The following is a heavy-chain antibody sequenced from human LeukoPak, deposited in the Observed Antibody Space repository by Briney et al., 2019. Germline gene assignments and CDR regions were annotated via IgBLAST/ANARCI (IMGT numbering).Heavy chain of an antibody. J-gene: IGHJ4*02. V-gene: IGHV4-59*08. CDR2: IYYSGSGST. CDR1: GGSISSYY. Sequence: SETLSLTCTVSGGSISSYYWSWIRQPPGKGLEWIGYIYYSGSGSTNYNPSLKSRVSISVDTSKNHFSLKLSSVTAADTAVYYCTRRGGHGGSFDYWGQGTLVTVSS. CDR3: TRRGGHGGSFDY. D-gene: IGHD4-23*01.